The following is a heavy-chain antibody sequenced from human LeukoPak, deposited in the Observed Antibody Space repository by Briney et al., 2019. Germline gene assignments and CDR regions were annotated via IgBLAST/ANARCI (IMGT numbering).Heavy chain of an antibody. V-gene: IGHV1-2*02. Sequence: ASVTVSCKASGYTFTGYYMHWVRQAPGQGLEWMGWINPNSGGTNYAQKFQGRVTMTRDTSISTAYMELSRLRSDDTAVYYCARGPRLAPLDAFDIWGQGTMVTVSS. D-gene: IGHD3-9*01. CDR2: INPNSGGT. J-gene: IGHJ3*02. CDR1: GYTFTGYY. CDR3: ARGPRLAPLDAFDI.